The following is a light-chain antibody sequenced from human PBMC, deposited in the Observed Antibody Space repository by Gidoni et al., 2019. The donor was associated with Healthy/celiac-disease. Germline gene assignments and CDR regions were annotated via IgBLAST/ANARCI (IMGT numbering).Light chain of an antibody. J-gene: IGLJ3*02. CDR3: VLYMGSGISV. CDR1: SGSVSTSYY. CDR2: STH. Sequence: QPVVTQEPSCSVSPGGTVTLTCGLSSGSVSTSYYPSWYQQTPGQAPRTLIYSTHTRSSGVPDRFSGSILGNQAALTITGAQADDESDYYCVLYMGSGISVFGGGTKLTVL. V-gene: IGLV8-61*01.